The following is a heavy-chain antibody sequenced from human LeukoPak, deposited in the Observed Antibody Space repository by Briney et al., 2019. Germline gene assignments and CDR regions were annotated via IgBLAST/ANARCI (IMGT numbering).Heavy chain of an antibody. CDR2: IYPGDSDT. Sequence: KVSCKASGYTFTNYWIGWVRQMPGKGLEWMGIIYPGDSDTKYSPSFQGQVTMSADKSISTAYLQCSSLKASDTAMYYCARGTGQYNYGHRGAFDTWGQGTMVTVSS. V-gene: IGHV5-51*01. CDR1: GYTFTNYW. J-gene: IGHJ3*02. D-gene: IGHD5-18*01. CDR3: ARGTGQYNYGHRGAFDT.